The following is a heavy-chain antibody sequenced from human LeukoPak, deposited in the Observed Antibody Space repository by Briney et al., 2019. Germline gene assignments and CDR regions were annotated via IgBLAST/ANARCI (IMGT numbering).Heavy chain of an antibody. Sequence: SSETLSLTCTVSGYSISSGYYWGWIRQPPGKGLEWIGSIYHSGSTYYNPSLKSRVTISVDTSKNQFSLKLSSVTAADTAVYYCARAVAGTRSYYFDYWGQGTLVTVSS. D-gene: IGHD6-19*01. V-gene: IGHV4-38-2*02. CDR2: IYHSGST. J-gene: IGHJ4*02. CDR3: ARAVAGTRSYYFDY. CDR1: GYSISSGYY.